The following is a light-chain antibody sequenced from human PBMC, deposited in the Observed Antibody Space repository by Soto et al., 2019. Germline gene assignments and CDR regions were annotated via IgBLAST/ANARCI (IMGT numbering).Light chain of an antibody. CDR3: QQSYSTPYT. CDR1: QSISSY. J-gene: IGKJ2*01. CDR2: AAS. V-gene: IGKV1-39*01. Sequence: DIQMTQSPSSLSASVGDRVTITCRASQSISSYLNWYQQKPGKAPKLLIYAASSLQSGFPSRFSGSGSGTDFTLTISSLQPEDFATYSCQQSYSTPYTFGQGTKLEIK.